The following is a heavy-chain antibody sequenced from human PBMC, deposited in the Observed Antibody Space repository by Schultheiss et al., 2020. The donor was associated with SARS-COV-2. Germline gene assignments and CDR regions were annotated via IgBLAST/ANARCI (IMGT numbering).Heavy chain of an antibody. CDR1: GFTFTSSA. Sequence: SVKVSCKASGFTFTSSAMQWVRQARGQRLEWIGWIVVGSGNTNYAQKFQERVTITRDMSTSTAYMELSSLRSEDTAVYYCATGGSGSRGNDYWGQGTLVTVSS. CDR2: IVVGSGNT. CDR3: ATGGSGSRGNDY. V-gene: IGHV1-58*02. D-gene: IGHD1-26*01. J-gene: IGHJ4*02.